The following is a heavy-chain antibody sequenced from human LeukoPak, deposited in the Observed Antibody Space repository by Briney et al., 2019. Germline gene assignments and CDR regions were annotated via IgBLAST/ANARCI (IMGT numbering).Heavy chain of an antibody. V-gene: IGHV3-30*18. J-gene: IGHJ4*02. CDR1: GFTFSSYG. CDR3: AKDGHYYDSSGYSAEFGY. CDR2: ISYDGSNK. D-gene: IGHD3-22*01. Sequence: PGRPLRLSCAASGFTFSSYGMHWVRQAPGKGLEWVAVISYDGSNKYYADSVKGRFTISRDNSKNTLYLKMNSLRAEDTAVYYCAKDGHYYDSSGYSAEFGYWGQGTLVTVSS.